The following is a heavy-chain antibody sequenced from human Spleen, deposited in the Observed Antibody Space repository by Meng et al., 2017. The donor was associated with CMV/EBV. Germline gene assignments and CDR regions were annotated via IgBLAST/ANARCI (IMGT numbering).Heavy chain of an antibody. CDR3: ARAHAALYSNSASDAFDI. Sequence: SETLSLTCTVSGGSISSYYWSWIRQPPGKGLEWIGYIYYSGSTNYNPSLKSRVTISVDTSKNQFSLKLSSVTAADTAVYYCARAHAALYSNSASDAFDIWGQGTMVTV. CDR1: GGSISSYY. V-gene: IGHV4-59*01. D-gene: IGHD4-11*01. CDR2: IYYSGST. J-gene: IGHJ3*02.